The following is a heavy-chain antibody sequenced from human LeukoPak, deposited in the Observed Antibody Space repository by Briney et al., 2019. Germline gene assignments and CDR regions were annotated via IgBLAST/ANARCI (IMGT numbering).Heavy chain of an antibody. Sequence: GGSLRLSCAASGFTFSSYAMSWVRQAPGKGLEWVSAISGSGGSTYYADSVKGQFTISRDNSKNTLYLQMNSLRAEDTAVYYCAKLAYDSSGYYPGPFDYWGQGTLVTVSS. D-gene: IGHD3-22*01. V-gene: IGHV3-23*01. CDR1: GFTFSSYA. J-gene: IGHJ4*02. CDR3: AKLAYDSSGYYPGPFDY. CDR2: ISGSGGST.